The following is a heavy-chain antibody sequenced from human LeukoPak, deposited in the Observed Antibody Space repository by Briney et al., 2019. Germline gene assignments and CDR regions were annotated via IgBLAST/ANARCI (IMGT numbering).Heavy chain of an antibody. CDR1: GGTFSSYA. J-gene: IGHJ5*02. V-gene: IGHV1-69*13. CDR2: VIPIFGTA. Sequence: ASVKVSCRASGGTFSSYAISWVRQAPGQGLEWMGGVIPIFGTANYAQKFQGRVTITADESTSTAYMELSSLRSEDTAVYYCARYREWLGYCSSTSCQVNWFDPWGQGTLVTVSS. D-gene: IGHD2-2*01. CDR3: ARYREWLGYCSSTSCQVNWFDP.